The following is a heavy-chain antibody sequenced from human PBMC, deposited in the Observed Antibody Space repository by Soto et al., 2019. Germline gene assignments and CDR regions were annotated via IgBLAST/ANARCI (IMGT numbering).Heavy chain of an antibody. Sequence: GGSLRLSCAASGFTFSSYWMIWVRQAPGKGLEWVANIKQDGSEKYYVDSVKGRFTISRDNAKNSLYLQMNSLRAEDTAVYYCAVTGDYWYFQHWGQGTLVTVSS. V-gene: IGHV3-7*01. CDR1: GFTFSSYW. D-gene: IGHD4-17*01. CDR3: AVTGDYWYFQH. J-gene: IGHJ1*01. CDR2: IKQDGSEK.